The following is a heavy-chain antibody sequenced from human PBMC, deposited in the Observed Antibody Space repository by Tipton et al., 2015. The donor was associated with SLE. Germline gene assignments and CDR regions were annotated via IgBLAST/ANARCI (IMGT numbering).Heavy chain of an antibody. Sequence: TLSLTCTVSSVSITNYWWSWIRQSPGKGLEWIGYVHSSGTSNYNPSLKSRVTISVDTSKNQFSLKLSSVTAADTAVYYCASLYYGLGVLDYWGQGTLVTVSS. V-gene: IGHV4-59*12. CDR1: SVSITNYW. CDR3: ASLYYGLGVLDY. CDR2: VHSSGTS. J-gene: IGHJ4*02. D-gene: IGHD3-10*01.